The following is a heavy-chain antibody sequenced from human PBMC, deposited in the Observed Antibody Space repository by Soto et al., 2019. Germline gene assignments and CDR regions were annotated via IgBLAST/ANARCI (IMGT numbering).Heavy chain of an antibody. V-gene: IGHV3-30*18. J-gene: IGHJ4*02. Sequence: GGSLRLSCAASGFTFSSYGMHWVRQAPGKGLEWVAVISYDGSNKYYADSVKGRFTISRDNSKNTLYLQMNSLRAEDTAVYYCAKSYRDYVANPADYWGQGTLVTVSS. CDR3: AKSYRDYVANPADY. CDR1: GFTFSSYG. D-gene: IGHD4-17*01. CDR2: ISYDGSNK.